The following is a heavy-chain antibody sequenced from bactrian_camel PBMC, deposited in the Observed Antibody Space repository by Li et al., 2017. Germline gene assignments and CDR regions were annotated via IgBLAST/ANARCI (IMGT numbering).Heavy chain of an antibody. D-gene: IGHD6*01. J-gene: IGHJ6*01. Sequence: QVQLVESGGGSVQAGGSLRLSCAVSGYPYNTYCMGWFRQAPGKEREGVAVIDRDGMPTYAVSVKGRFTISKDNAMNTLYLQMNSLKSEDTGMYYCAAGKVRESCMEWYFSGKPPGMAEFGYWGQGTQVTVS. CDR2: IDRDGMPT. CDR3: AAGKVRESCMEWYFSGKPPGMAEFGY. V-gene: IGHV3S6*01. CDR1: GYPYNTYC.